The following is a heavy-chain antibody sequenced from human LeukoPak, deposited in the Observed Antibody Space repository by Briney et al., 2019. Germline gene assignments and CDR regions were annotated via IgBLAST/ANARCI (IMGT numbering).Heavy chain of an antibody. CDR1: GFTVSSNY. CDR3: AKDGGRAAAGTVDS. Sequence: GGSLRLSCAASGFTVSSNYMSWVRQAPGKGLEWVSVIYSGGSTYYADSMKGRFTISRDNSKNTLYLQINSLRADDTAVFYCAKDGGRAAAGTVDSWGQGALVTVSS. CDR2: IYSGGST. V-gene: IGHV3-53*05. J-gene: IGHJ4*02. D-gene: IGHD6-13*01.